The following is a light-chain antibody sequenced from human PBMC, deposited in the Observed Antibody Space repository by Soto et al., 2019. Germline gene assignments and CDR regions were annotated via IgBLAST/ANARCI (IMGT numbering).Light chain of an antibody. CDR1: QSVSSN. CDR2: GAS. J-gene: IGKJ1*01. Sequence: EIVMTQSPATLSVSPGERATLSCRASQSVSSNLAWYQQKPGQAPRLLIFGASTRATGIPATFSGSGSGTEFTLTISSLQSGDFAVYYCQQYNDWPRTFGQGTKVEI. CDR3: QQYNDWPRT. V-gene: IGKV3-15*01.